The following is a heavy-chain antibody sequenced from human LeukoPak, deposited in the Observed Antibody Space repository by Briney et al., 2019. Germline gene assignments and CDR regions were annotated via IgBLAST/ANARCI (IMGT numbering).Heavy chain of an antibody. CDR2: IYHSGST. CDR3: ARRVKGGYEGWFDP. V-gene: IGHV4-38-2*01. Sequence: PSETLSLTCAVSGYSISSGYYWGWIRQTPGKGLEWIGSIYHSGSTYYNPSLKSRVTISVDTSKNQFSLKLSSVTAADTAVYYCARRVKGGYEGWFDPWGQGTLVTVSS. CDR1: GYSISSGYY. D-gene: IGHD5-12*01. J-gene: IGHJ5*02.